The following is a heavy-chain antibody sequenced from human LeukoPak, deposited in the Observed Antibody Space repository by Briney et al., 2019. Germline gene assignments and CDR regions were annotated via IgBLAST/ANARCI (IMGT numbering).Heavy chain of an antibody. Sequence: PGGSLRLSCAASGFTFSSYNMNWVRQAPGKGLEWVSSISSSSSSIYYADSVKGRFTISRDNAKNSLYLQMNSLRAEDTAVYYCARANPPGISFFDYWGQGTLVTVSS. CDR2: ISSSSSSI. CDR3: ARANPPGISFFDY. CDR1: GFTFSSYN. D-gene: IGHD2-15*01. J-gene: IGHJ4*02. V-gene: IGHV3-21*01.